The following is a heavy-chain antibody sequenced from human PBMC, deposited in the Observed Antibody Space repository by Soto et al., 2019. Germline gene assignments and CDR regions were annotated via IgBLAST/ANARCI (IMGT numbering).Heavy chain of an antibody. CDR3: ARAGCDGGSCYTLVGLRYGMDV. V-gene: IGHV3-30-3*01. CDR1: GFILSTYA. Sequence: QVQLVESGGGVVQPGRSLRLSCAASGFILSTYAMYWVRQAPGKGLEWVAVISYDGNNKYYADSVKGRFTISRDNSKXPXXXQXXSLRAEETAVYYCARAGCDGGSCYTLVGLRYGMDVWGQGTTVTVSS. J-gene: IGHJ6*02. CDR2: ISYDGNNK. D-gene: IGHD2-15*01.